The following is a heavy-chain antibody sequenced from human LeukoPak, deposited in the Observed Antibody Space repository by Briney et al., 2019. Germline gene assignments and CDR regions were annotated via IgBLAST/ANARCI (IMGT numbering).Heavy chain of an antibody. V-gene: IGHV4-61*02. J-gene: IGHJ6*03. CDR3: ARDSWGIAARLDYYYYYMDV. Sequence: KPSQTLSLTCTVSGGSISSGSYYWSWIRQPAGKGLEWIGRIYTSGSTNYNPSLKSRVTISVDTSKNQFSLKLSSVTAADTAVYYCARDSWGIAARLDYYYYYMDVWGKGTTDTVSS. CDR2: IYTSGST. D-gene: IGHD6-6*01. CDR1: GGSISSGSYY.